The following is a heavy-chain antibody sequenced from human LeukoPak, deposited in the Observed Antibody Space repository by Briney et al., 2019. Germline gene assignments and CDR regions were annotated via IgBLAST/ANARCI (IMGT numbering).Heavy chain of an antibody. D-gene: IGHD6-13*01. CDR2: IIPILGTA. V-gene: IGHV1-69*10. CDR3: ARGGVAAARYNWFDP. J-gene: IGHJ5*02. Sequence: SVKVSCKASGGTFSSYAISWVRQAPGQGLEWMGGIIPILGTANYAQKFQGRVTITADKSTSTAYMELSSLRSEDTAVYYCARGGVAAARYNWFDPWGQGTLVTVSS. CDR1: GGTFSSYA.